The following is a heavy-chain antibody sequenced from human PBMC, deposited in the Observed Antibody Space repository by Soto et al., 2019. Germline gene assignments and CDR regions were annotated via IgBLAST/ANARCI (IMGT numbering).Heavy chain of an antibody. D-gene: IGHD2-15*01. V-gene: IGHV3-23*01. CDR2: ISGSGGST. CDR1: GFTFSSYA. CDR3: AKTLDLVVVAANEYYYYGMDV. Sequence: GGSLRLSCAASGFTFSSYAMSWVRQAPGKGLEWVSAISGSGGSTYYADSVKGRFTISRDNSKNTLYLQMNSLRAEDTAVYYCAKTLDLVVVAANEYYYYGMDVWGQGTTVTVSS. J-gene: IGHJ6*02.